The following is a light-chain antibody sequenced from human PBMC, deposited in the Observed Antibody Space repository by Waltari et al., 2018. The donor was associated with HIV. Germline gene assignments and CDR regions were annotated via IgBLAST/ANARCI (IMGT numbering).Light chain of an antibody. CDR3: QQRSNWPRT. CDR2: DAS. V-gene: IGKV3-11*01. CDR1: QSVSSY. J-gene: IGKJ1*01. Sequence: EIVLTQSPATLSLSPGERATLSCRASQSVSSYLAWYQQKPGQAPRLLIYDASNRATGFPARCSGRGSGTDFTLTISSLEPEDFAVYYCQQRSNWPRTFGQGTKVEVK.